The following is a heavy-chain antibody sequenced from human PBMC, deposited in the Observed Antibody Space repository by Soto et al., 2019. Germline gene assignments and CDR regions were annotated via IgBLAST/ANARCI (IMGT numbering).Heavy chain of an antibody. D-gene: IGHD1-26*01. V-gene: IGHV3-23*01. CDR3: AKFISGSTIYYYGMDV. Sequence: EVQLLESGGGLVQPGGSLRLSCAASGFTFSTYAMTWVRQAPGKGLEWVSIISNSGSSTYYADSVKGRFTISRDNSKNTLYLQMNSLRAEDTAVYYCAKFISGSTIYYYGMDVWGQETTVTVSS. CDR1: GFTFSTYA. CDR2: ISNSGSST. J-gene: IGHJ6*02.